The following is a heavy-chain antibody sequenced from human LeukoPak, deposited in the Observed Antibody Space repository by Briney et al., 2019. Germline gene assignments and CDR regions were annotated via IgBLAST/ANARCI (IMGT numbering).Heavy chain of an antibody. D-gene: IGHD3-10*01. CDR1: GFTFSTCG. V-gene: IGHV3-21*04. J-gene: IGHJ4*02. Sequence: SGGSLRLSCAASGFTFSTCGMSWVRQAPGKGLEWVSSISPDSNFIPQADSVKGRFTISRDNAKNSLYLQMNSLRAEDTALYYCAKDMVRGVTTDPTFDYWGQGTLVTVSS. CDR2: ISPDSNFI. CDR3: AKDMVRGVTTDPTFDY.